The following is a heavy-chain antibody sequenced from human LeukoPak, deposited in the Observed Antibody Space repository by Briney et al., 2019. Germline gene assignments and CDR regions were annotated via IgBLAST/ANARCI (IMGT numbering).Heavy chain of an antibody. CDR2: ISGSGGST. J-gene: IGHJ4*02. CDR1: GFTFSSYA. Sequence: PGGSLRLSCAASGFTFSSYAMSWVRQAPGKGLEWVSAISGSGGSTYYADPVKGRFTISRDNSKNTLYLQMNSLRAEDTAVYYCAKEGYYYDSSGYYYTPYYFDYWGQGTLVTVSS. CDR3: AKEGYYYDSSGYYYTPYYFDY. D-gene: IGHD3-22*01. V-gene: IGHV3-23*01.